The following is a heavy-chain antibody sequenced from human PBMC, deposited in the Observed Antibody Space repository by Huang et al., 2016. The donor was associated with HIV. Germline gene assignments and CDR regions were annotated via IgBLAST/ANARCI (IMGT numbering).Heavy chain of an antibody. V-gene: IGHV7-4-1*02. Sequence: QVQMVQSGSEVKKPGASVKFSCKASGYMFTAYALNWVRQAPGQGLEWMGWINPITGNPAYAQGFTGRFVFSLDTSVNTAYLQINTLKAEDTAVYYCARSGLPRALDYWGQGTLVTVSS. D-gene: IGHD3-10*01. CDR2: INPITGNP. J-gene: IGHJ4*02. CDR3: ARSGLPRALDY. CDR1: GYMFTAYA.